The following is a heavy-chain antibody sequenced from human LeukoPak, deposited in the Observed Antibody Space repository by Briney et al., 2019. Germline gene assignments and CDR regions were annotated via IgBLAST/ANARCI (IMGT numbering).Heavy chain of an antibody. CDR3: ARELADYDFWSGYVFDY. CDR2: ISSSSSYI. Sequence: GGSLRLSCAASGFTFSSYSMNWVRQAPGKGLEWVSSISSSSSYIYYADSVKGRFTISRDNAKNSLYLQMNSLRAEDTAVYYCARELADYDFWSGYVFDYWGQGTLVAVSS. J-gene: IGHJ4*02. D-gene: IGHD3-3*01. V-gene: IGHV3-21*01. CDR1: GFTFSSYS.